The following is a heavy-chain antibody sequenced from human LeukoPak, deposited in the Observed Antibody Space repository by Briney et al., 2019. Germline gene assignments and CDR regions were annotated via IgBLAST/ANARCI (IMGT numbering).Heavy chain of an antibody. D-gene: IGHD6-13*01. CDR3: ARRRIAAAGYYFDY. J-gene: IGHJ4*02. Sequence: ASVKVSCKASGYTFTSYATNWVRQAPGQGLEWMGWINTNTGNLTYAQGFTGRFVFSLDTSVSTAYLQISSLKAEDTAVYYCARRRIAAAGYYFDYWGQGTLVTVSS. V-gene: IGHV7-4-1*02. CDR1: GYTFTSYA. CDR2: INTNTGNL.